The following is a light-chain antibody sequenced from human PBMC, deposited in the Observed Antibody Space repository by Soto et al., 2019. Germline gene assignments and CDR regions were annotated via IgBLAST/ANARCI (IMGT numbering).Light chain of an antibody. V-gene: IGKV3D-11*01. Sequence: EIVLTQSPATLSSFPGDRVTLSCRASQYINTRLAWYQHRPGQAPRLLIYQTSIRAAGIPARFSGSGSGTDFTLTISSLEPEDFAVYYCQQRRYWQVTFGQGTRLEIK. CDR3: QQRRYWQVT. J-gene: IGKJ5*01. CDR1: QYINTR. CDR2: QTS.